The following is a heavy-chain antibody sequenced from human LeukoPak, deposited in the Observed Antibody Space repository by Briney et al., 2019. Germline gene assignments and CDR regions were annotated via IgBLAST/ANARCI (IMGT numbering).Heavy chain of an antibody. J-gene: IGHJ5*02. CDR1: GYTFTGYY. V-gene: IGHV1-2*02. CDR3: AKTYSSGWYPNWFDP. D-gene: IGHD6-19*01. Sequence: GASVKVSCKASGYTFTGYYMHWVRQAPGQGLEWMGWINPNSGGTNYAQKFQGRVTMTRDTSISTAYMELSRLRSDDTAVYYCAKTYSSGWYPNWFDPWGQGTLVTVSS. CDR2: INPNSGGT.